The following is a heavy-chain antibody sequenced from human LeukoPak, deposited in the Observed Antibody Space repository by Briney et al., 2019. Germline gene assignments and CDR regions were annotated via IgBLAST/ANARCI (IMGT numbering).Heavy chain of an antibody. Sequence: SETLSLTCTVSGGSISSYYWSWIRQPPGKGLEWIGYIYYSGTTNYNPSLKSRVTISVDTSKNQFSLKLSSMTAADTAVYYCARGALLWFGDRMEYYFDYWGQGTLLTVSS. D-gene: IGHD3-10*01. V-gene: IGHV4-59*01. J-gene: IGHJ4*02. CDR2: IYYSGTT. CDR1: GGSISSYY. CDR3: ARGALLWFGDRMEYYFDY.